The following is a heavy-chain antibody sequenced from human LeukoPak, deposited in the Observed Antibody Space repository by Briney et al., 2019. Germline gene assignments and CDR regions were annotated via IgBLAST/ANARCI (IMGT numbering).Heavy chain of an antibody. CDR3: ARDPLGYEGPFDI. D-gene: IGHD3-16*01. CDR2: IIPI. J-gene: IGHJ3*02. Sequence: SVKVSCKASGGIISSYSINWVRQAPGQGLEWMGGIIPIAQKFQGRVTITADTSTRTAYMELSSLRCEDTAVYYCARDPLGYEGPFDIWGQGTMVTVSS. CDR1: GGIISSYS. V-gene: IGHV1-69*10.